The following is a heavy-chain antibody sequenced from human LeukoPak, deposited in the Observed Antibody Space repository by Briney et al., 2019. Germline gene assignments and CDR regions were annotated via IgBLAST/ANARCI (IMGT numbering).Heavy chain of an antibody. CDR2: IYYSGST. V-gene: IGHV4-31*03. D-gene: IGHD3-10*01. Sequence: SETLSLTCTVSGGSISSGGYYWSWIRQHPGKGLEWIGYIYYSGSTYYNPSLKSRVTISVDTSKNQFSLKLSPVTAADTAVYYCARGAWFGELSPWGQGTLVTVSS. J-gene: IGHJ5*02. CDR3: ARGAWFGELSP. CDR1: GGSISSGGYY.